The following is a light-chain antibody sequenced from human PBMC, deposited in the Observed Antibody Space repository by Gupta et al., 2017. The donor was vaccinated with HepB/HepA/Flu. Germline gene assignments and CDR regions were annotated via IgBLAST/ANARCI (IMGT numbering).Light chain of an antibody. CDR3: AAWDDSLTGPV. J-gene: IGLJ2*01. CDR1: LSNIGSST. CDR2: SNS. Sequence: SVLTQPPSASGTPGQRVIISCSGSLSNIGSSTVHWYQQFPGTAPKLLIYSNSQRPSGVPDRFSGSKSGTSASLAISGLQSDDEAVYYCAAWDDSLTGPVFGGGTEVTVL. V-gene: IGLV1-44*01.